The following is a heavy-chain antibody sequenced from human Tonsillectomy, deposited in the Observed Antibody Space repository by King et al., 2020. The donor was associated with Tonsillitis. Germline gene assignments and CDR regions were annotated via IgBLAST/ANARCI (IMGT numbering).Heavy chain of an antibody. D-gene: IGHD6-13*01. J-gene: IGHJ6*03. CDR3: TGYSSSYDNYYYYYKDV. V-gene: IGHV3-73*02. CDR1: GFTFSGSA. Sequence: EVQLVESGGGLVQPGGSLKLSCAVSGFTFSGSAMHWVRQASGKGLEWVGRIRSKANSYATAYAAAVEGRFTSSRDDSKKTAYLQMNSLKTEDTAGYYCTGYSSSYDNYYYYYKDVWGKGTTVTVSS. CDR2: IRSKANSYAT.